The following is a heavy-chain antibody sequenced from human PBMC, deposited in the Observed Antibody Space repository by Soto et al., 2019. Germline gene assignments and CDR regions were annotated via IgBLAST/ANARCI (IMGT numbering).Heavy chain of an antibody. D-gene: IGHD3-22*01. J-gene: IGHJ3*01. V-gene: IGHV1-69*13. CDR1: GGTFGSYA. Sequence: ASVKVSCKASGGTFGSYAISWVRQAPGQGLEWMGGIIPIFGTANYAQKFQGRVTITADESTSTAYMELSSLRSEDTAVYYCARGSYYDSSVCGAFDLWGQGTLVTVSS. CDR2: IIPIFGTA. CDR3: ARGSYYDSSVCGAFDL.